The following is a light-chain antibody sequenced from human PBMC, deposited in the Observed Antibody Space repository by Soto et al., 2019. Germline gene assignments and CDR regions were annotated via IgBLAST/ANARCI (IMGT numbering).Light chain of an antibody. CDR3: QLSGSSFYT. CDR1: QSVSSAY. J-gene: IGKJ2*01. Sequence: EIVLTQSPGTLSLSPGERATLSCRASQSVSSAYLAWYQQIPGQAPGLLIYGASSRATGIPDRFSGSGSGTDFTLTMSGLEPDDFALYNFQLSGSSFYTVGQRTKLEIK. CDR2: GAS. V-gene: IGKV3-20*01.